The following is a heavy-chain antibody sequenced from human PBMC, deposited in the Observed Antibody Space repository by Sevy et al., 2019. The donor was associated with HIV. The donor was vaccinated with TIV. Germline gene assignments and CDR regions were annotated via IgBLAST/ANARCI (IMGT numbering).Heavy chain of an antibody. CDR1: GGSISSYF. Sequence: SETLSLTCSVSGGSISSYFWTWVRQSPGKGLEWIGNIYFTGNTDYSPSLKSRVTLSLDTSKGQFSLTRKSVTAADAAIYFCARDSTTRPRVLDYWGQGTLVTVSS. J-gene: IGHJ4*02. D-gene: IGHD1-1*01. CDR2: IYFTGNT. V-gene: IGHV4-59*01. CDR3: ARDSTTRPRVLDY.